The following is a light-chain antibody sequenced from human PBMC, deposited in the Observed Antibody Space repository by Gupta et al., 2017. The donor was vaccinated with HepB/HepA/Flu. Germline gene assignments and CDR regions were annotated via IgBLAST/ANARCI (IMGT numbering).Light chain of an antibody. Sequence: QYVLKQPASISGPPGQSITISCTGSSGDIGRYNLVSWYQQYPGKVPKLILYEVTKRPSGVSNRFSGSKSSNTASLTISGLQNEDEAQYFCCSFIGSTTLFGGGTHLTVL. CDR3: CSFIGSTTL. CDR1: SGDIGRYNL. V-gene: IGLV2-23*02. CDR2: EVT. J-gene: IGLJ2*01.